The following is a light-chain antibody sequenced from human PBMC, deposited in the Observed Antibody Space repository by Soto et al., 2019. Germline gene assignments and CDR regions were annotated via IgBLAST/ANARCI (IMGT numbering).Light chain of an antibody. CDR3: QQTDKLPLT. CDR2: DTS. J-gene: IGKJ4*01. V-gene: IGKV1-33*01. Sequence: DIQMTQSPSPLPASVGDRVIITCQASQAISNHLNWYQQKPGRAPKLLIYDTSNLETGVPSRFRGSGGGTDFTFTITSLHPEDFATYFCQQTDKLPLTFGGGTKVDMK. CDR1: QAISNH.